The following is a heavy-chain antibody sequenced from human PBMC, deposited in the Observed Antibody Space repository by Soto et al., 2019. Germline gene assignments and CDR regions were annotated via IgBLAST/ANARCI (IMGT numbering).Heavy chain of an antibody. J-gene: IGHJ6*02. Sequence: GGSLRLSCAASGFTVSSNYMSWVRQAPGKGLEWVSVIYSGGSTYYADSVKGRFTISRDNYKNTLYLQMNSLRAEDTAVYYCARDNPPPGVVWGHYYYYGMDVWGQGTTVTVSS. CDR3: ARDNPPPGVVWGHYYYYGMDV. V-gene: IGHV3-66*01. CDR1: GFTVSSNY. D-gene: IGHD3-16*01. CDR2: IYSGGST.